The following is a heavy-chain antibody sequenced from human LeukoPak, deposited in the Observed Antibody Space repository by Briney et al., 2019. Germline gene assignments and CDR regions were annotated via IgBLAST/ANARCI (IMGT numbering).Heavy chain of an antibody. Sequence: SETLSLTCAVSGGSISSGGYSWSWIRQQPGKGLEWIGYIYHSGSTYYNPSLKSRVTISVDRSKNQFSLKLSSVTAADTPVYYCASGDGDYDDAFDIWGQGTMVTVSS. J-gene: IGHJ3*02. CDR2: IYHSGST. CDR3: ASGDGDYDDAFDI. D-gene: IGHD4-17*01. CDR1: GGSISSGGYS. V-gene: IGHV4-30-2*01.